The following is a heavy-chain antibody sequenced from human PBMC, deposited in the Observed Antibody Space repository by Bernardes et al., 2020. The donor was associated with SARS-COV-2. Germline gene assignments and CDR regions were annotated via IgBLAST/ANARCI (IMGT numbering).Heavy chain of an antibody. D-gene: IGHD5-12*01. Sequence: SEALSLTCTVSGGSISSSSYYWGWLLQPPGKGLEWIGSIYYSGSTYYNPSLKSRVTISVDTSKNQFSLKLSSVTAADTAVYYCARLRGVATMDYWGQGTLVTVSS. CDR3: ARLRGVATMDY. CDR2: IYYSGST. J-gene: IGHJ4*02. V-gene: IGHV4-39*01. CDR1: GGSISSSSYY.